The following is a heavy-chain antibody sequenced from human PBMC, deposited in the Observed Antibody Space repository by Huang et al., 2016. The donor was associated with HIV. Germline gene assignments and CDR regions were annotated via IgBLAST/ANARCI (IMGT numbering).Heavy chain of an antibody. CDR3: ARVYPTITIFGVVDP. CDR1: GYPFTTYA. V-gene: IGHV1-3*01. Sequence: QVQLVQSGAEVKKPGASVKVSCKASGYPFTTYAMHWVRQAPGQRLEWMGWINVGNGNTKYSQKFQHRVTITRDTSASTAYMELSSLRSEDTAVYYCARVYPTITIFGVVDPWGQGTLVTVSS. D-gene: IGHD3-3*01. CDR2: INVGNGNT. J-gene: IGHJ5*02.